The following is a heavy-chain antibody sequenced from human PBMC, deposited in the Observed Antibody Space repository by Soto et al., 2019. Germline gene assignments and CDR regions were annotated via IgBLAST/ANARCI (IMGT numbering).Heavy chain of an antibody. CDR3: ASEPDYDFWSGYGRYFDY. CDR1: GGSISSSNW. CDR2: IYHSGST. D-gene: IGHD3-3*01. Sequence: PSETLSLTCAVSGGSISSSNWWSWVRQPPGKGLEWIGEIYHSGSTNYNPSLKSRVTISVDKSKNQFSLKLSSVTAADTAVYYCASEPDYDFWSGYGRYFDYWGQGTLVTVS. J-gene: IGHJ4*02. V-gene: IGHV4-4*02.